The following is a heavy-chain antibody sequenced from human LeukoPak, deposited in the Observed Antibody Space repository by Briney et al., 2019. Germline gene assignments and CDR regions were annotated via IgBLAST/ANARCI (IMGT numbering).Heavy chain of an antibody. D-gene: IGHD3-16*01. J-gene: IGHJ4*02. V-gene: IGHV5-51*03. CDR1: GYSFTSNW. CDR2: IYPGDSDT. CDR3: ARLHSYAYHY. Sequence: PGESLKISCKGSGYSFTSNWIGWVRQMPGKGLEWMGIIYPGDSDTRYSPSFQGQVTISADKSISTAYLLWSSLKVSDTAMYYCARLHSYAYHYWGQGTLVTVSS.